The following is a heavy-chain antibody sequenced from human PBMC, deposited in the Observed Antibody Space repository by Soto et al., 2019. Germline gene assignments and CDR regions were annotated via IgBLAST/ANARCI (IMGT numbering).Heavy chain of an antibody. CDR2: INPSGGST. D-gene: IGHD3-3*01. Sequence: GASVKVCCKACRYSFASYYMHWVRHATGQGLEWMGIINPSGGSTSYAQKFQGRVTMTRDTSTSTVYMELSSLRSEDTAVYYCAVWSGYYRVGWFDTWGQGTLVTVSS. J-gene: IGHJ5*02. V-gene: IGHV1-46*01. CDR1: RYSFASYY. CDR3: AVWSGYYRVGWFDT.